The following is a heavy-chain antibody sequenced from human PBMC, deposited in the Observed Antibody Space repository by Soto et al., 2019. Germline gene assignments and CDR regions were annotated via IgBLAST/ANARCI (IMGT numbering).Heavy chain of an antibody. CDR2: MNPNSGNT. J-gene: IGHJ6*02. CDR3: ARAREYYYGMDV. Sequence: QVQLVQSGADVKKPGASVKVSCKASGYTFTSYDINWVRQATGQGLEWMGWMNPNSGNTGYAQKFQGRVTMTRNTSIRTAYMELSSLRSEDTAVYYCARAREYYYGMDVWGQGTTVTVSS. CDR1: GYTFTSYD. V-gene: IGHV1-8*01.